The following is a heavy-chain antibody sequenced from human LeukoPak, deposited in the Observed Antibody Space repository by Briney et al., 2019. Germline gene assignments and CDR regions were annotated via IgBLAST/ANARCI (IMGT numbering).Heavy chain of an antibody. Sequence: SVKVSCKASGGTFSSYAISWVRQAPGQGLEWMGRIIPILGIANYAQKFQGRVTITADKSTSTAYMELSSLRSEDTAVYYCARGYSYGSFFDYWGQGTLVTVSS. D-gene: IGHD5-18*01. CDR3: ARGYSYGSFFDY. CDR1: GGTFSSYA. CDR2: IIPILGIA. J-gene: IGHJ4*02. V-gene: IGHV1-69*04.